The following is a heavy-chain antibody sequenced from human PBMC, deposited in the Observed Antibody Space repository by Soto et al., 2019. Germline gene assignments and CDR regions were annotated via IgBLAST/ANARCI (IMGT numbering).Heavy chain of an antibody. CDR1: GGSFSGYY. CDR3: ARGRGYSSNSGMDV. Sequence: PSETLSLTCAVYGGSFSGYYWSWIRQPPGKGLEWIGEINHSGSTNYNPSLKSRVTISVDTSKNQFSLKLSSVTAADTAVYYCARGRGYSSNSGMDVWGQGTTVTVSS. J-gene: IGHJ6*02. D-gene: IGHD5-18*01. V-gene: IGHV4-34*01. CDR2: INHSGST.